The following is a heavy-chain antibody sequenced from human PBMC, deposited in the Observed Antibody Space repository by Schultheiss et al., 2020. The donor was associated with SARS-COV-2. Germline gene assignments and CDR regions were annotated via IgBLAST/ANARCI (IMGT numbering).Heavy chain of an antibody. V-gene: IGHV1-2*04. Sequence: ASVKVSCKASGYTFTSYYMHWVRQAPGQGLEWMGIINPNSGGTNYAQKFQGWVTMTRDTSISTAYMELSRVRSDDTAVYYCARSTSRDYYGMDVWGQGTTVTVSS. CDR2: INPNSGGT. CDR1: GYTFTSYY. J-gene: IGHJ6*02. CDR3: ARSTSRDYYGMDV.